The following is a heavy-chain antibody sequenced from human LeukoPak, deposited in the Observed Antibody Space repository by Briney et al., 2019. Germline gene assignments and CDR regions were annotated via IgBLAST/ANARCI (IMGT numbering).Heavy chain of an antibody. Sequence: GASVKVSCKASGGTFSSYAISWVRQAPGQGLEWMGRIIPIFGTANYAQKFQGRVTITTDESTSTAYMELSSLRSEDTAVYYCVRSLVDTSYYYYYMDVWGKGTTVTVSS. V-gene: IGHV1-69*05. CDR1: GGTFSSYA. D-gene: IGHD5-18*01. J-gene: IGHJ6*03. CDR2: IIPIFGTA. CDR3: VRSLVDTSYYYYYMDV.